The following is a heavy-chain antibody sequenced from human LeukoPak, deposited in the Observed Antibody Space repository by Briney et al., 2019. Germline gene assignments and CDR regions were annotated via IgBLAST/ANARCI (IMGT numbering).Heavy chain of an antibody. D-gene: IGHD6-6*01. V-gene: IGHV3-7*01. CDR3: ARQSTAAYSMSFNY. CDR1: GFTFSNYW. CDR2: IKQDEGER. J-gene: IGHJ4*02. Sequence: GGSLRLSCAASGFTFSNYWMSWVRQAPGKWLEWVASIKQDEGERYYVDSVKGRFTISRDNAKNSLYLQMDSLSAEDTAVYYCARQSTAAYSMSFNYWGQGTLVTVSS.